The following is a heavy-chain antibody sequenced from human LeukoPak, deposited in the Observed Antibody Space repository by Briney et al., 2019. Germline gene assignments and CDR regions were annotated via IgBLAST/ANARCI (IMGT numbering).Heavy chain of an antibody. D-gene: IGHD3-10*01. Sequence: SVKVSYKASGGTFSSYAISWVRQAPGQGLEWMGGIIPIFGTANYAQKFQGRVTITTDESTSTAYMELRSLRSEDTAVYYCARDQVNYYGSGPSAFDIWGQGTMVTVSS. J-gene: IGHJ3*02. CDR2: IIPIFGTA. V-gene: IGHV1-69*05. CDR3: ARDQVNYYGSGPSAFDI. CDR1: GGTFSSYA.